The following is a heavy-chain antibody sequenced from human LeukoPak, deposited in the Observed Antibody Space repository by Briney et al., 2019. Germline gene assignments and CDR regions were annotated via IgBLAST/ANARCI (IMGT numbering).Heavy chain of an antibody. CDR1: GGTFSSYA. Sequence: SVKVSCKASGGTFSSYAISWVRQAPGQGLGWMGGIIPIFGTANYAQKFQGRVTITADESTSTAYMELSSLGSEDTAAYYCARGGDIVVVPAASNYYYYYMDVWGKGTTVTVSS. J-gene: IGHJ6*03. V-gene: IGHV1-69*13. CDR2: IIPIFGTA. D-gene: IGHD2-2*01. CDR3: ARGGDIVVVPAASNYYYYYMDV.